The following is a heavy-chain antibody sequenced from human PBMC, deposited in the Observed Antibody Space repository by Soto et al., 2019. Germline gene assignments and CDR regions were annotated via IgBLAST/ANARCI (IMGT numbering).Heavy chain of an antibody. D-gene: IGHD3-22*01. J-gene: IGHJ5*02. CDR1: GFSLSTSGVG. V-gene: IGHV2-5*02. CDR3: AHSLIGYYYDSSGSNWFDP. Sequence: SGPTLVNPTQTLTLTCTFSGFSLSTSGVGVGWIRQPPGKALEWLALIYWDDDMRYSPSLKSRLTITKDTSKNQVVLTMTNMDPVDTATYYCAHSLIGYYYDSSGSNWFDPWGQGTLVTVSS. CDR2: IYWDDDM.